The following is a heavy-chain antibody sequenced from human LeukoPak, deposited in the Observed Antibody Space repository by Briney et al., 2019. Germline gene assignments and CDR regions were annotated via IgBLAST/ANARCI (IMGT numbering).Heavy chain of an antibody. D-gene: IGHD3-10*02. V-gene: IGHV1-2*02. CDR2: INPNSGGT. Sequence: ASVKVSCKAPGYTFTGYYMHWVRQAPGQGLEWMGWINPNSGGTNYAQKFQGRVTMTRDTSISTAYMELSRLRSDDTAVYYCARGLFGEWGFDYWGQGTLVTVSS. CDR3: ARGLFGEWGFDY. J-gene: IGHJ4*02. CDR1: GYTFTGYY.